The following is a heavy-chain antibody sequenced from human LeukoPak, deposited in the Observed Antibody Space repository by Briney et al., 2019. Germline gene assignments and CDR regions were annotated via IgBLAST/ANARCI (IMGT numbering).Heavy chain of an antibody. CDR1: GFTFSSHG. CDR2: IRYDGSNK. J-gene: IGHJ4*02. D-gene: IGHD3-22*01. Sequence: SGGSLRLSCATSGFTFSSHGMHWVRQAPGKGLEWVAVIRYDGSNKYFADSVKGRFTISRDFSKNTVFLHMNSLRAEDKAMYYCARGDDSGYYDYFYYWGQGALVTVSS. CDR3: ARGDDSGYYDYFYY. V-gene: IGHV3-33*01.